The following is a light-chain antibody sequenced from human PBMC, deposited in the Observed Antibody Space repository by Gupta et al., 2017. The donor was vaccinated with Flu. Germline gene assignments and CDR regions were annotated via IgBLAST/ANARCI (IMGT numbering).Light chain of an antibody. V-gene: IGLV2-14*03. Sequence: QPALTQPASVSGSPGQSITISCTATSSEVGDYEYVSWYQQHPGKAPKLMIYDVTNRPSGVSDRFSGSKSETTASLTISGLQPEDEADYFCSSYTGTTTIFGGGTKLTVL. J-gene: IGLJ2*01. CDR2: DVT. CDR1: SSEVGDYEY. CDR3: SSYTGTTTI.